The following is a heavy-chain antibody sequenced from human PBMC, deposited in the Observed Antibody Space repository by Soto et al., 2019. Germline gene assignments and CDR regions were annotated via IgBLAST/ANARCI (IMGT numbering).Heavy chain of an antibody. CDR1: GYTFIDKY. CDR3: ARDFVSNIGDFDS. V-gene: IGHV1-2*02. D-gene: IGHD2-21*01. CDR2: INPNSGVT. Sequence: ASVKVSCKASGYTFIDKYIHWVRQAPGQGLEWMGWINPNSGVTNFAQRFQGRVTMTREKSISTAYMEVSRLRSDDTAVYYCARDFVSNIGDFDSWGEGTLVTVSS. J-gene: IGHJ4*02.